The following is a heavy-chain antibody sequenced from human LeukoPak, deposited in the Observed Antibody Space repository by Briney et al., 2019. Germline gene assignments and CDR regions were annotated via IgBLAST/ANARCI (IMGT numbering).Heavy chain of an antibody. J-gene: IGHJ4*02. CDR2: INHSGST. CDR1: GGSFSGYY. V-gene: IGHV4-34*01. Sequence: PSETLSLTCAVYGGSFSGYYWSWIRQPPGKGLEWIGEINHSGSTNYNPSLKSRVTISVDTSKNQFSLKLSSVTAADTAVYYCARLPYYSSGSYPFDYWGQGTLVTVSS. D-gene: IGHD3-10*01. CDR3: ARLPYYSSGSYPFDY.